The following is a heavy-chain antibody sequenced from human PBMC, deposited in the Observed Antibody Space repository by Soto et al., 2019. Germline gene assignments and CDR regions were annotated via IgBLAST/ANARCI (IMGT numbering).Heavy chain of an antibody. Sequence: PSETLSLTCTISGGSISYYYWSWIRQPPGKGLEWIGYIFNNGSTNYNPSLKSRVTISVDTSKNQFSLKLNSVTAADTAVYYCARVNPSSRYVDYWGQGTLVTVSS. CDR1: GGSISYYY. V-gene: IGHV4-59*01. J-gene: IGHJ4*02. CDR3: ARVNPSSRYVDY. D-gene: IGHD6-13*01. CDR2: IFNNGST.